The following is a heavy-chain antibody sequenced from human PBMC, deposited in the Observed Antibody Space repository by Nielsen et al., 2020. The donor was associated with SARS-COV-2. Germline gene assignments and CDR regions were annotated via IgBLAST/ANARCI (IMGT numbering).Heavy chain of an antibody. CDR1: GGSFTGYY. J-gene: IGHJ5*02. Sequence: SETLSLTCAVYGGSFTGYYWDWIRQPPGKGLEWIGRIHYSGTAHYNASLKSRVTISVDTSKNHFSLKLTSVTAADTAVYYCARPSSFNWFDPWGQGILVTVSS. V-gene: IGHV4-34*01. D-gene: IGHD6-13*01. CDR2: IHYSGTA. CDR3: ARPSSFNWFDP.